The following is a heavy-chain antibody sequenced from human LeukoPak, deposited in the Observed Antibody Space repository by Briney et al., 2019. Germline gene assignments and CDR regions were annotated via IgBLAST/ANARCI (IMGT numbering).Heavy chain of an antibody. CDR3: ARGWDYYDSSGHTYYGMDV. D-gene: IGHD3-22*01. Sequence: LRLSCAASGFTFSSYSMNWIRQPPGKGLEWIGYIYYSGSTYYNPSLKSRVTISVDTSKNQFSLKLSSVTAADTAVYYCARGWDYYDSSGHTYYGMDVWGQGTTVTVSS. CDR2: IYYSGST. CDR1: GFTFSSYS. V-gene: IGHV4-30-4*08. J-gene: IGHJ6*02.